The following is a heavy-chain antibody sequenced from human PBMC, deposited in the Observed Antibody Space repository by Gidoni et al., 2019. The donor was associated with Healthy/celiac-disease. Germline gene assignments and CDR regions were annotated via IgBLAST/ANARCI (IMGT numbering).Heavy chain of an antibody. J-gene: IGHJ6*02. Sequence: VQLVESGGGLVKPGGSLRLSCAASGFTFSNAWLTWVRQAPGKGLEWVGRIKSKTDGGTTDYAAPVKGRFTISRDDSKNTLYLQMNSLKTEDTAVYYCTTPDCSSTSCYTKRYYYGMDVWGQGTTVTVSS. CDR2: IKSKTDGGTT. CDR3: TTPDCSSTSCYTKRYYYGMDV. D-gene: IGHD2-2*02. CDR1: GFTFSNAW. V-gene: IGHV3-15*01.